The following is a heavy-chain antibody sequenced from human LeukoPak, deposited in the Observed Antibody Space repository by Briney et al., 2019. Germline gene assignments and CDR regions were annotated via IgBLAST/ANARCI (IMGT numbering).Heavy chain of an antibody. CDR1: GFTFSSYA. Sequence: GGSLRLSCAASGFTFSSYAMHWVRQAPGKGLEWVAVISYDGSNKYYADSVRGRFTISRDNSKNTLYLQMNSLRAEDTAVYYCARGLRFGELFSLGYWGQGTLVTVSS. CDR2: ISYDGSNK. CDR3: ARGLRFGELFSLGY. D-gene: IGHD3-10*01. V-gene: IGHV3-30-3*01. J-gene: IGHJ4*02.